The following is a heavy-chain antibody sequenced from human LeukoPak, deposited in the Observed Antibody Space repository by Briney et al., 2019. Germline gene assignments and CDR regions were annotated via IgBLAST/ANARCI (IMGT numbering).Heavy chain of an antibody. CDR1: GGTFSSYA. CDR2: IIPIFGTA. V-gene: IGHV1-69*13. Sequence: SVKVSCKASGGTFSSYAISWVRQAPGQGLEWMGGIIPIFGTANYAQKFQGRVTITADEYTSTAYMELSSMRSEDTAVYCCARVFIAKARVGAFDIWGQGTMVTVSS. D-gene: IGHD4-23*01. J-gene: IGHJ3*02. CDR3: ARVFIAKARVGAFDI.